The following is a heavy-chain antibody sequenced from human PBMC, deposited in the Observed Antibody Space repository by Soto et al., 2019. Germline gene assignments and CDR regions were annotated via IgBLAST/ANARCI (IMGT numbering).Heavy chain of an antibody. Sequence: EVQLVESGGGLVQPGGSLRLSCAASGFTFSSYSMNWVRQAPGKGLEWVSYISGSGTTIYYADSVKGRFTVSRDNAKNSLYLQMHSLRAEDMAVYYCARTWYSSGWGWFDPWGQGTLVTVSS. CDR3: ARTWYSSGWGWFDP. CDR1: GFTFSSYS. D-gene: IGHD6-19*01. J-gene: IGHJ5*02. V-gene: IGHV3-48*01. CDR2: ISGSGTTI.